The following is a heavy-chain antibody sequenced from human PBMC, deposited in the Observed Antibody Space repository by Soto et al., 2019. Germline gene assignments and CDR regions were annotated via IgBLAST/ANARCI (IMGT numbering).Heavy chain of an antibody. V-gene: IGHV1-2*04. J-gene: IGHJ6*02. CDR2: INPNSGGT. CDR1: GYTFTGYY. CDR3: VRDRRLYSSGWYGGYYYGMDV. Sequence: ASVKVSCKASGYTFTGYYMHWVRQAPGQGLEWMGWINPNSGGTNYAQKFQGWVTMTRDTSISTAYMELSRLRSDDTAVYYCVRDRRLYSSGWYGGYYYGMDVWGQGTTVTVSS. D-gene: IGHD6-19*01.